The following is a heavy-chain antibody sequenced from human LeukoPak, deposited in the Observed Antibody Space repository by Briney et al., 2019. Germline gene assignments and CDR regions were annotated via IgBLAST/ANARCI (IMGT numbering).Heavy chain of an antibody. CDR3: AKDRERWLQLFDY. CDR1: GFTFSSYA. J-gene: IGHJ4*02. CDR2: ISGSGGST. V-gene: IGHV3-23*01. Sequence: GGSLRLSCAASGFTFSSYAMSWVRQAPGEGLEWVSAISGSGGSTYYADSVKGRFTISRDNSKNTLYLQMNSLRAEDTAVYYCAKDRERWLQLFDYWGQGTLVTVSS. D-gene: IGHD5-24*01.